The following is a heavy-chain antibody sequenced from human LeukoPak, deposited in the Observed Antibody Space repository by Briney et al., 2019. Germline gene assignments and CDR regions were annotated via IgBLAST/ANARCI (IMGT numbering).Heavy chain of an antibody. Sequence: GGSLRLSCVASGFIVSNNYTTWVRQAPGKGLEWVSVIYSGGSTYYADSVKGRFTISRDNSKKMLYLQMNSLRAEDTAVYYCARGWVLATGAFDIWGQGTMVTVSS. CDR2: IYSGGST. V-gene: IGHV3-53*01. J-gene: IGHJ3*02. CDR3: ARGWVLATGAFDI. D-gene: IGHD2-8*02. CDR1: GFIVSNNY.